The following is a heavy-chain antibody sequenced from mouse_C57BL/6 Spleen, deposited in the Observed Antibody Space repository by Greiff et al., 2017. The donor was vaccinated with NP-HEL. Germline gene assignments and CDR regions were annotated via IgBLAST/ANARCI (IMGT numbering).Heavy chain of an antibody. CDR3: ARGEGYYDAMDY. CDR2: IFPANGNT. J-gene: IGHJ4*01. CDR1: GFNFTNTY. Sequence: VQLQQSVAELVRPGASVKFSCTASGFNFTNTYLHWVKQRPEHGLEWIGRIFPANGNTNYAPKFKGKAPITADTSSNTAYMQLSSLTSEDTDIYKWARGEGYYDAMDYWGQGTSVTVSS. V-gene: IGHV14-3*01. D-gene: IGHD2-3*01.